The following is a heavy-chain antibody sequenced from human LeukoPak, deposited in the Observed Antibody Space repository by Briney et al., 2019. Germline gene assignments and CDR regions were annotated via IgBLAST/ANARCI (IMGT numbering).Heavy chain of an antibody. CDR1: GGSISSGSYY. D-gene: IGHD6-13*01. J-gene: IGHJ3*02. CDR2: IYTSGST. V-gene: IGHV4-61*02. Sequence: SETLSLTCTVSGGSISSGSYYWSWIRQPAGKGLEWIGRIYTSGSTNYNPSLKSRVTISVDTSKNQFSLKLSSVTAADTAVYYCAREGPWQQPSGGAFDIWGQGTMVTVSS. CDR3: AREGPWQQPSGGAFDI.